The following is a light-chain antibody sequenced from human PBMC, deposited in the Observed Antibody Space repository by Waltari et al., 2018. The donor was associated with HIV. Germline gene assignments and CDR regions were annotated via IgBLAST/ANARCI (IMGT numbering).Light chain of an antibody. CDR1: QRLSSSY. V-gene: IGKV3-20*01. CDR3: QQFSSSSYT. CDR2: AAS. Sequence: EIVLTQSPDTLSLSPGERATLSCRASQRLSSSYLAWYQQKPGQAPRLLIYAASNRATGIPDRFSGSGSGTDFTLTISRLEPQDFAVYYCQQFSSSSYTFGQGTKLEIK. J-gene: IGKJ2*01.